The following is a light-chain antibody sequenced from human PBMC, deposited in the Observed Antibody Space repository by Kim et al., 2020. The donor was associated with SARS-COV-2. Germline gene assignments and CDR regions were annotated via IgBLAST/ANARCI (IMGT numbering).Light chain of an antibody. CDR1: NLGDKY. CDR2: QDS. V-gene: IGLV3-1*01. Sequence: SYELTQPPSVSVSPGQTASITCSGDNLGDKYACWYQQKPGQSPVLVIYQDSKRPSGIPERLSGFNSGNTATLTISGPQALDGADYYCQARDSSHLVFCGG. J-gene: IGLJ2*01. CDR3: QARDSSHLV.